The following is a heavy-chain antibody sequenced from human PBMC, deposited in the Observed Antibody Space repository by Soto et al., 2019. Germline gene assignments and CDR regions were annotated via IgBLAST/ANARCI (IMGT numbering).Heavy chain of an antibody. J-gene: IGHJ4*02. Sequence: VASVKVSCKASGYTFIIYGISWVRQAPGQGLEWMGWVSSYTSKTNYAQKVQGRVTMTTDTSTRTAYMELRSLRSDDTAVYYCARDLDSGSYYFDYWGQGTLVTDSS. D-gene: IGHD1-26*01. CDR2: VSSYTSKT. V-gene: IGHV1-18*01. CDR3: ARDLDSGSYYFDY. CDR1: GYTFIIYG.